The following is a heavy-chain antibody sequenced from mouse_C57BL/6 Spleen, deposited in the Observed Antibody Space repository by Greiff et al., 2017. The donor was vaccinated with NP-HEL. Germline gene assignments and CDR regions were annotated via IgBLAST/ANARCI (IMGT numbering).Heavy chain of an antibody. CDR2: IYPGDGDT. V-gene: IGHV1-82*01. J-gene: IGHJ2*01. CDR3: AADYLDY. Sequence: VQRVESGPELVKPGASVKISCKASGYAFSSSWMNWVKQRPGKGLEWIGRIYPGDGDTNYNGKFKGKATLTADKSSSTAYMQLSRLTSDDSAVYFCAADYLDYWGQGTTLTVSS. CDR1: GYAFSSSW.